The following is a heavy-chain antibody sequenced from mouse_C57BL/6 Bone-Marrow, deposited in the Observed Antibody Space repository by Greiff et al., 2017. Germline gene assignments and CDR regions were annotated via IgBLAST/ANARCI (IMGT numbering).Heavy chain of an antibody. Sequence: EVQGVESGPELVKPGASVKISCKASGYSFTGYYMNWVKQSPEKSLEWIGEINPSTGGTTYNQKFKAKATLTVDKSSSTAYIQLKSLTSEDSAVYYCARWGYYPDYWGQGTTLTVSS. CDR2: INPSTGGT. J-gene: IGHJ2*01. V-gene: IGHV1-42*01. CDR3: ARWGYYPDY. CDR1: GYSFTGYY.